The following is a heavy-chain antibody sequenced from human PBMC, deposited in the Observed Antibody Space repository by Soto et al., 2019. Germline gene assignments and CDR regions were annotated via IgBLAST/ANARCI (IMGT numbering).Heavy chain of an antibody. CDR1: GFTFSSYD. D-gene: IGHD4-17*01. V-gene: IGHV3-13*01. J-gene: IGHJ4*02. CDR3: ARTRPPYDDFAFDY. Sequence: PGGSLRLACAASGFTFSSYDMHWVRQATGKGLEWVSAIGAAGDTYYPGSVKGRFTISRENAKNSLYLQMNSLRDEDTAVYYCARTRPPYDDFAFDYWGQGTLVTVSS. CDR2: IGAAGDT.